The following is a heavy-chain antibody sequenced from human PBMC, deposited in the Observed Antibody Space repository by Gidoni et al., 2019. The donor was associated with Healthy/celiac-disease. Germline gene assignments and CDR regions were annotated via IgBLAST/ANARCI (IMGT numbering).Heavy chain of an antibody. CDR1: GFTFRGAA. CDR2: IISKANSYAT. V-gene: IGHV3-73*02. J-gene: IGHJ3*02. D-gene: IGHD1-26*01. Sequence: EVQLVESGGGLVQPGGSLTLSCAASGFTFRGAAMPWVRQASGKGLEWVGRIISKANSYATAYAASVKGRFTISRDDSKNTAYLQMNSLKTEDTAVYYCTSLLGATVAFDIWGQGTMVTVSS. CDR3: TSLLGATVAFDI.